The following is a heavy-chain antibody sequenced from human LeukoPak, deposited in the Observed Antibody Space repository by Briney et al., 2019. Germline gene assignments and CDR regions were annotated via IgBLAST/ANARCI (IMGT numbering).Heavy chain of an antibody. CDR3: ARYSGNPWAFDY. CDR2: IYYSGST. J-gene: IGHJ4*02. D-gene: IGHD4-23*01. Sequence: PSETLSLTCTVSGGSISSRNYYWGWIRQPPGKGLEWIGNIYYSGSTFYNPSRKSRVTISVDTPKNQFSLRLSSVTAADTAIYYCARYSGNPWAFDYWGQGTLVTVSS. CDR1: GGSISSRNYY. V-gene: IGHV4-39*01.